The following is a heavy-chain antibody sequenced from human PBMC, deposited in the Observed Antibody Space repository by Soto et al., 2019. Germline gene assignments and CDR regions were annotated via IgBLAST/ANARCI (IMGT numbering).Heavy chain of an antibody. CDR1: GGTFSSYA. Sequence: EASVKVSCKASGGTFSSYAISWVRQAPGQGLEWMGGIIPIFGTANYAQKFQGRVTITADESTSTAYMELSSLRSEDTAVYYCALKVDGYNARLGQPLGPWGQGTLVTGSS. D-gene: IGHD5-12*01. V-gene: IGHV1-69*13. J-gene: IGHJ5*02. CDR2: IIPIFGTA. CDR3: ALKVDGYNARLGQPLGP.